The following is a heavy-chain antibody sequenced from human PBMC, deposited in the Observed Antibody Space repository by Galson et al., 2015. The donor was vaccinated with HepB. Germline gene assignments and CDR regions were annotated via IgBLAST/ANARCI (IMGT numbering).Heavy chain of an antibody. V-gene: IGHV1-18*04. CDR1: GYTFTSYG. Sequence: SVKVSCKASGYTFTSYGISWVRQAPGQGLEWMGWISAYNGNTNYAQKLQGRVTMTTDTSTSTVYMELRSLRSDDTAVYYCARDRVVRGVGIAFDIWGQGTMVTVSS. CDR2: ISAYNGNT. J-gene: IGHJ3*02. CDR3: ARDRVVRGVGIAFDI. D-gene: IGHD3-10*01.